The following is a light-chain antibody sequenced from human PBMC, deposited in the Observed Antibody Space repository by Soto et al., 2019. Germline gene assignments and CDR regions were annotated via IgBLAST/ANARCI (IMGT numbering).Light chain of an antibody. V-gene: IGKV3-15*01. Sequence: EIVMTQSPATLSVSPGERATLSCRVSPSTSSNLAWYQQKPGQAPRLLMYGASTRATGIPVRFSGSGSGTEFTLTISILQSEDFAVYYCLQYNKWPLTFGAGTKVEIK. CDR1: PSTSSN. CDR2: GAS. CDR3: LQYNKWPLT. J-gene: IGKJ4*01.